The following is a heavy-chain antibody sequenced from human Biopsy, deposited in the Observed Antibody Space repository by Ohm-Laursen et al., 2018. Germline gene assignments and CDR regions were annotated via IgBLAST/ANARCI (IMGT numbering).Heavy chain of an antibody. Sequence: TLSLTCTASGGSVSGYYWNWIRLPVGKGLEWIGRLYTSGSTNYNPSLKSRVTVSVDTSRNQFSLRLSSVTAADTGIYYCARGAALAVAPRADDGFDLWGQGTMVTVSS. D-gene: IGHD6-19*01. V-gene: IGHV4-4*07. J-gene: IGHJ3*01. CDR3: ARGAALAVAPRADDGFDL. CDR2: LYTSGST. CDR1: GGSVSGYY.